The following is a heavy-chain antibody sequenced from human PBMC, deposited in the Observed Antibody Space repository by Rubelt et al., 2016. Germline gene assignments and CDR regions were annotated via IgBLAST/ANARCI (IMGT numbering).Heavy chain of an antibody. V-gene: IGHV4-39*02. J-gene: IGHJ4*02. CDR1: GGSISSSSYY. D-gene: IGHD2-2*01. CDR3: AGEVAVENPRAVNYVDY. Sequence: QLQLQESAPGLVKPSGTLSLTCTVSGGSISSSSYYWGWIRQPPGKGLEWIGSIYSSGSTYYHPSPRRRCTMSVGTSKNQVSLKLSAVAAADTAGYYCAGEVAVENPRAVNYVDYWGQGTLVTVSS. CDR2: IYSSGST.